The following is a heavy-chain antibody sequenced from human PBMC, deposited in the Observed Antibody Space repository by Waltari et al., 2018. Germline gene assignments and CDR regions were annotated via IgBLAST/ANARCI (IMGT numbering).Heavy chain of an antibody. CDR1: GGSISSYY. D-gene: IGHD6-13*01. Sequence: QVQLQESGPGLVKPSETLSLTCTVSGGSISSYYWSWIRQPAGKGLEWIGRIDTSGSTNDNPSLKSRVTMSVDTSKNQFSLKRSSVTAADTAVYYGARGGIAAAGTFLDAFDIWGQGTMVTVSS. CDR3: ARGGIAAAGTFLDAFDI. J-gene: IGHJ3*02. V-gene: IGHV4-4*07. CDR2: IDTSGST.